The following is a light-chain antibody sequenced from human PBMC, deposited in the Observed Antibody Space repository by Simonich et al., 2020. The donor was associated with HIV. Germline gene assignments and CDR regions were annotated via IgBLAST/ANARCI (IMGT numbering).Light chain of an antibody. CDR1: QSIRSW. CDR3: QQYNSYST. J-gene: IGKJ1*01. CDR2: KAS. V-gene: IGKV1-5*03. Sequence: DIQMTQSPSTLSASVGDRVTITCRASQSIRSWLAWYQQKPGKAPKLLIYKASSLESGVPSRFSGSGSGTEVTLTISSLQPDDFATYYCQQYNSYSTFGQGTKVEIK.